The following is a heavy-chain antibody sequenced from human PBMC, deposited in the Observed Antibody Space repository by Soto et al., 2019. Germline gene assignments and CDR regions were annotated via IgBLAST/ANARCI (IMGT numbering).Heavy chain of an antibody. Sequence: QVQLQESGPGLVKPSETLSLTCTVSGGSISSYYWCWIRQPPGKGLEWIGYVYYTGSTNYNPSLKSRVTMSLDTSKHQFSLKLSSVTAADTAVYYCARGGIAARRTFDYWGQGTLVTVSS. V-gene: IGHV4-59*01. D-gene: IGHD6-25*01. CDR2: VYYTGST. J-gene: IGHJ4*02. CDR1: GGSISSYY. CDR3: ARGGIAARRTFDY.